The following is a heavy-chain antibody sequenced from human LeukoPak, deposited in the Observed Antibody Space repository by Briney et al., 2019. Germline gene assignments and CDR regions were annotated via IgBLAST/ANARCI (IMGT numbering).Heavy chain of an antibody. V-gene: IGHV4-34*01. CDR1: GGSFSGYY. D-gene: IGHD5-12*01. Sequence: SETLSLTCVVYGGSFSGYYWSWIRQPPGKGLEWIGEINHSGSTNYNPSLKSRVTISVDTSKNQFSLKLSSVTAADTAVYYCARRRGYDHYYYYGMDVWGQGTTVTVSS. CDR2: INHSGST. J-gene: IGHJ6*02. CDR3: ARRRGYDHYYYYGMDV.